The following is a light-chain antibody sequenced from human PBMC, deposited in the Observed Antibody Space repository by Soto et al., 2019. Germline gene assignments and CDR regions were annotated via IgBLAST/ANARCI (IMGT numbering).Light chain of an antibody. J-gene: IGKJ1*01. Sequence: EIVLKQSPGTLYLSPGERATLSCRASQSVSSSYLAWYQQKPGQAPRLLIYGASSKATGIPDRFSGSGSGTDXXLPIXXLXHEXXAVXXXXXXXSSLXXFGQGTKVEIK. CDR2: GAS. CDR3: XXXXSSLXX. CDR1: QSVSSSY. V-gene: IGKV3-20*01.